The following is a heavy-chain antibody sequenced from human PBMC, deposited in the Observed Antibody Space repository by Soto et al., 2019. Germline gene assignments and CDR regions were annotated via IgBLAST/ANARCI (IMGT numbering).Heavy chain of an antibody. J-gene: IGHJ6*02. CDR3: ARDRVVPAAIRPGYYYYYYGMDV. CDR2: ISGSGGSA. V-gene: IGHV3-23*01. D-gene: IGHD2-2*02. Sequence: GRSLKRTCAASGFTFSSYTMCWVRQAPGKGLEWVSAISGSGGSAYYADSVKGRFTISRDNSKNALYLQMNSLRAEDTAVYYCARDRVVPAAIRPGYYYYYYGMDVWGQGTTVTVS. CDR1: GFTFSSYT.